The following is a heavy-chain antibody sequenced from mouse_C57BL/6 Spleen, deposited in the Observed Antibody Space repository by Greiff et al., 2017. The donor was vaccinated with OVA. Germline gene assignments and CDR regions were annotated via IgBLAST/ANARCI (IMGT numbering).Heavy chain of an antibody. J-gene: IGHJ4*01. CDR3: AREGNWGYAMDY. CDR2: ISYDGSN. Sequence: EVQRVESGPGLVKPSQSLSLTCSVTGYSITSGYYWNWIRQFPGNKLEWMGYISYDGSNNYNPSLKNPISITRDTSKNQFFLKLNSVTTEDTATYYCAREGNWGYAMDYWGQGTSVTVSS. V-gene: IGHV3-6*01. CDR1: GYSITSGYY. D-gene: IGHD4-1*01.